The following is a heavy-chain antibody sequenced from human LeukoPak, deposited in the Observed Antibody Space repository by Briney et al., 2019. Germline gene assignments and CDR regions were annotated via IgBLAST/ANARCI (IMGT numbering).Heavy chain of an antibody. CDR3: ARDRRWLQSFDY. Sequence: PGGSLRLSCAASGFTFSSYAMHWVRQAPGKGLEWVAVISYDGSNKYYADSVKGRFTISRDNSKNTLYLQMNSLRAEDTAVYYCARDRRWLQSFDYRGQGTLVTVSS. D-gene: IGHD5-24*01. CDR2: ISYDGSNK. V-gene: IGHV3-30*04. J-gene: IGHJ4*02. CDR1: GFTFSSYA.